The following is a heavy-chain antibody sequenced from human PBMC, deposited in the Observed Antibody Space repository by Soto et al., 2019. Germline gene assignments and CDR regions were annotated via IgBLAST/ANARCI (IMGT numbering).Heavy chain of an antibody. J-gene: IGHJ4*02. CDR3: ARLPRRGYSSSWYL. CDR1: GGSISSSSYY. Sequence: PSETLSLTCTASGGSISSSSYYWGWIRQPPGKGLEWIGSIYYSGSTYYNPSLKSRVTISVDTSKNQFSLKLSSVTAADAAVYYCARLPRRGYSSSWYLWGQGTLVTVSS. D-gene: IGHD6-13*01. V-gene: IGHV4-39*01. CDR2: IYYSGST.